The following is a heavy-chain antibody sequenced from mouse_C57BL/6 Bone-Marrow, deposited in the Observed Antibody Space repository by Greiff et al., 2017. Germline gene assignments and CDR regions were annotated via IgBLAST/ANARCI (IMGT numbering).Heavy chain of an antibody. Sequence: QVQLQQSGAELARPGASVKLSCKASGYTFTSYGISWVKQRTGQGLEWIGEIYPRSGNTYYNEKFKGKATLTADKSSSTAYMELRSLTSEDSAVSFCARRIGSYYGSSRYFDVWGTGTTVTVSS. CDR1: GYTFTSYG. V-gene: IGHV1-81*01. D-gene: IGHD1-1*01. CDR2: IYPRSGNT. CDR3: ARRIGSYYGSSRYFDV. J-gene: IGHJ1*03.